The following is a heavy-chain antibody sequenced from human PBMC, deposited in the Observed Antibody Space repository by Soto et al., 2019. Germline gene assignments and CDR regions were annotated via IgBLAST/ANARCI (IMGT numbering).Heavy chain of an antibody. V-gene: IGHV3-21*01. J-gene: IGHJ6*03. CDR3: ARDGPGIVATVNLGYYMDV. CDR2: ISSSSSYI. D-gene: IGHD5-12*01. Sequence: EVQLVESGGGLVKPGGSLRLSCAASGFTFSSCSMNWVRQSPGKGLECVSSISSSSSYIYYADSVKGRFTISRDNAKNSLYLQMNSLRAEDTAVYYCARDGPGIVATVNLGYYMDVWGKGTTVTVSS. CDR1: GFTFSSCS.